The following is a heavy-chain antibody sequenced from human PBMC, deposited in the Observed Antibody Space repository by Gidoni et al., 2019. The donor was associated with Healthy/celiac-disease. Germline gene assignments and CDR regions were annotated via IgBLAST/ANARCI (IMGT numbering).Heavy chain of an antibody. CDR1: DRSISSSRYY. V-gene: IGHV4-31*03. CDR3: ARESDVGECSSTSCSL. Sequence: VPLPASSPGLVKPSQTLSLTCTVSDRSISSSRYYWTWLRQHPGKGLEWSGYIYYSGSTYYNPALKSRVSISVDTSKNQFSLKLSSGSAADTAVDYCARESDVGECSSTSCSLWGQGTLVTVSS. CDR2: IYYSGST. J-gene: IGHJ4*02. D-gene: IGHD2-2*01.